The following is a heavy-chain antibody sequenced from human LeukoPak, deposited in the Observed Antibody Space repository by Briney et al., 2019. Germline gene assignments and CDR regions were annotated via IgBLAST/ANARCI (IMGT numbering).Heavy chain of an antibody. Sequence: GGSLRLSCAASGFTFSSYSMNWVRQAPGKGLEWVSSISSSSSYIYYADSVKGRFTISRDNAKNSLYLQMKRLRAEDTAVYYCARAGIVVVPAAIPGGYYYYYMDVWGKGTTVTISS. J-gene: IGHJ6*03. CDR1: GFTFSSYS. CDR3: ARAGIVVVPAAIPGGYYYYYMDV. D-gene: IGHD2-2*01. CDR2: ISSSSSYI. V-gene: IGHV3-21*01.